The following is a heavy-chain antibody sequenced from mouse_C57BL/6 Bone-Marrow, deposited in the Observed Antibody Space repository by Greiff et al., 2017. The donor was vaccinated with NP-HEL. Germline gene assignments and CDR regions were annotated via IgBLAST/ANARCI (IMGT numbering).Heavy chain of an antibody. CDR2: INPGSGGT. CDR1: GYAFTNYL. J-gene: IGHJ2*01. CDR3: AREGLGRHFDD. V-gene: IGHV1-54*01. D-gene: IGHD4-1*01. Sequence: QVQLQQSGAGLVRPGTSVKVSCTASGYAFTNYLIAWVKQRPGQGLEWIGVINPGSGGTNYTEKFKGKATLTADKSSSTAYMQLSSLTSEDSAVYFCAREGLGRHFDDWGQGTTLTVSS.